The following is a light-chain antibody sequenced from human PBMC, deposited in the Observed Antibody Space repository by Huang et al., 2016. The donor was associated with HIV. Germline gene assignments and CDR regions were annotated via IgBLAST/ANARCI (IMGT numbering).Light chain of an antibody. J-gene: IGKJ3*01. CDR3: LQLNSYPGT. Sequence: IQLTQSPSSLSASVGDRVTITCRASQDISSYLAWYQQQPGKAPKLLIYAASTWESGVPSRFSGSGSGTDFTLTINNLQPEDFATYYCLQLNSYPGTFGPGTNVDV. CDR2: AAS. CDR1: QDISSY. V-gene: IGKV1-9*01.